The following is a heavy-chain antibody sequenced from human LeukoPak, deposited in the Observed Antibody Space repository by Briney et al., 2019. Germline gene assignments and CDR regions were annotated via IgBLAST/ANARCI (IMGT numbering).Heavy chain of an antibody. J-gene: IGHJ5*02. CDR3: ARGVRMVRGVSPFDP. CDR2: IYTSGST. CDR1: GGSPSSYY. Sequence: PSEAPSLPRTLPGGSPSSYYWSWIPQPAREGRELVWRIYTSGSTNYNPSVKSRVTMSVDTSKNQFSLKLSSVTAADTAVYYCARGVRMVRGVSPFDPWGQGTLVTVSS. V-gene: IGHV4-4*07. D-gene: IGHD3-10*01.